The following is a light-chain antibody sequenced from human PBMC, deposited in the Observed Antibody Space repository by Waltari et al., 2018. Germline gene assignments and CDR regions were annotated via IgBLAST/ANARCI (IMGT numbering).Light chain of an antibody. CDR2: DAS. J-gene: IGKJ1*01. V-gene: IGKV3-20*01. CDR3: QKYGSLPAT. Sequence: QKPGQAPRLLIYDASSRATGIPDRFSGSGSGTDFSLTINRLEPEDIAVYYCQKYGSLPATFGQGTKVEIK.